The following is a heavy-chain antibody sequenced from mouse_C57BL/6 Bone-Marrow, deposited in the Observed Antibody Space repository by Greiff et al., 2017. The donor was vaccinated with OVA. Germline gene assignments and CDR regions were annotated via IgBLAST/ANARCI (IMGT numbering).Heavy chain of an antibody. CDR3: TRVIYYYGSSYYYFDY. D-gene: IGHD1-1*01. V-gene: IGHV1-15*01. CDR1: GYTFTDYE. J-gene: IGHJ2*01. CDR2: IDPETGGT. Sequence: QVHVKQSGAELVRPGASVTLSCKASGYTFTDYEMHWVKQTPVHGLEWIGAIDPETGGTAYNQKFKGKAILTADKSSSTAYMELRSLTSEDSAVYYCTRVIYYYGSSYYYFDYWGQGTTLTVSS.